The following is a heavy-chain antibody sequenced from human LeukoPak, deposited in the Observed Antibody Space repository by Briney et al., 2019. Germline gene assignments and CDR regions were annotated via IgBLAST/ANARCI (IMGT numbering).Heavy chain of an antibody. CDR3: AKRRQDIVVVVAATHYYYYMDV. D-gene: IGHD2-15*01. J-gene: IGHJ6*03. CDR2: ISCSGGST. CDR1: GFTFSSYA. V-gene: IGHV3-23*01. Sequence: GGSLRLSCAASGFTFSSYAMSWVRQAPGKGLPWVSAISCSGGSTYYADSVKGRFTISRDNSKNTLYLQMNSLRAEDTAVYYCAKRRQDIVVVVAATHYYYYMDVWGKGTTVTVSS.